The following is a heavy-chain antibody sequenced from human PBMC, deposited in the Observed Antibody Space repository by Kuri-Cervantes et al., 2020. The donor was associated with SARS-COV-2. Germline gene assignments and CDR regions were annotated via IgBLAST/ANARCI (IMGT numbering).Heavy chain of an antibody. D-gene: IGHD3-3*01. CDR3: ARGLGFRPDYDFWSGYRVGYYMDV. Sequence: ASVKVSCKASGYTLTELSMHWVRQAPGQGLEWMGWINPNSGGTNYAQKFQGRVTMPRDTSTSTVYMELSSLRSEDTAVYYCARGLGFRPDYDFWSGYRVGYYMDVWGKGTTVTVSS. CDR1: GYTLTELS. CDR2: INPNSGGT. V-gene: IGHV1-2*02. J-gene: IGHJ6*03.